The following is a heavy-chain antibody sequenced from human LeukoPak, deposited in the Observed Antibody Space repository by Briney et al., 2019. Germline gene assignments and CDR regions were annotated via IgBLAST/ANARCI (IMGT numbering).Heavy chain of an antibody. CDR3: AKGYFVYSPNAFDI. CDR1: GFTFSSYG. CDR2: IWYDGSNK. J-gene: IGHJ3*02. D-gene: IGHD2/OR15-2a*01. Sequence: GGSLRLSCAASGFTFSSYGMHWVRQAPGKGLEWVAVIWYDGSNKYYADSVKGRFTISRDNSKNTLYLQMNSLRAEDTAVYYCAKGYFVYSPNAFDIWGQGTMVTVSS. V-gene: IGHV3-33*06.